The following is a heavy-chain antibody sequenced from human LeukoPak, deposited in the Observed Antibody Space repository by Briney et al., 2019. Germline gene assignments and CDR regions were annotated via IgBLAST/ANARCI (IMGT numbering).Heavy chain of an antibody. D-gene: IGHD3-10*01. CDR3: ARLRRYYGSGSYTFSAFDI. CDR2: INHSGSI. V-gene: IGHV4-34*01. Sequence: SETLSLTCAVYGGSFSGYYWSWIRQPPGKGLEWIGEINHSGSINYNSSLKSRVTMSVDTSKNQFSLKLTSVTAADTAVYYCARLRRYYGSGSYTFSAFDIWGQGTMVTVSS. J-gene: IGHJ3*02. CDR1: GGSFSGYY.